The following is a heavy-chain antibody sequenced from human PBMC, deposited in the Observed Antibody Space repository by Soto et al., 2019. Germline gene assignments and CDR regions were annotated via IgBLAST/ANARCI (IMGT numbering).Heavy chain of an antibody. CDR1: GPSITISRYY. CDR2: IYHTGIT. CDR3: ARDYYDSSDYTTNWFGP. D-gene: IGHD3-22*01. Sequence: SETLSLTCTLSGPSITISRYYWAWIRQPPSKGLEWIGSIYHTGITYYNQSLRSRVTISVATSKNRFSLKLTSVTAADTAVYYCARDYYDSSDYTTNWFGPWGQGTLVTVS. J-gene: IGHJ5*02. V-gene: IGHV4-39*01.